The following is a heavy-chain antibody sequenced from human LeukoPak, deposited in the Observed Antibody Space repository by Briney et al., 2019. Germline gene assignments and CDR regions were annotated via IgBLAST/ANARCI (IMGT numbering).Heavy chain of an antibody. CDR3: ARDNWNYGSSMDV. V-gene: IGHV4-59*01. CDR2: IYYSGST. Sequence: SETLSLTCTVSGGSIGSYYWNWIRQPPGKGLEWIGYIYYSGSTNYNPSLKSRVTISVDTSKNQFSLKLSSVTAADTAVYHCARDNWNYGSSMDVWGQGTTVTVSS. D-gene: IGHD1-7*01. J-gene: IGHJ6*02. CDR1: GGSIGSYY.